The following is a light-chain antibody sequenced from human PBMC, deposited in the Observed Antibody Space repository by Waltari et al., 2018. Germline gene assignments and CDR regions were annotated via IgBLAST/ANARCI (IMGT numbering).Light chain of an antibody. CDR2: GAS. J-gene: IGKJ1*01. Sequence: EIVFTQSSGTLTLSPGERATLSCRASQGVTRTLAWYQQKPGQAPRLLIYGASNRATGIPDRFSGSGSGTDFSLTISRLEPEDFAVYYCQHYLRLPATFGQGTKVEIK. CDR1: QGVTRT. CDR3: QHYLRLPAT. V-gene: IGKV3-20*01.